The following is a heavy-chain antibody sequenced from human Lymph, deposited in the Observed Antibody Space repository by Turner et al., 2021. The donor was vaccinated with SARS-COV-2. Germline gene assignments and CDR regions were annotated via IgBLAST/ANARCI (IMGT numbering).Heavy chain of an antibody. D-gene: IGHD1-26*01. CDR2: IKQDGSEK. CDR1: GFTFSTYW. J-gene: IGHJ2*01. CDR3: ARLSMGDWHFDL. V-gene: IGHV3-7*01. Sequence: VQLVESGGGLVQPGGSLRLSCADSGFTFSTYWMSWVRQAPGKGLEWVANIKQDGSEKYYVDSVKGRFTISRDNAKNSLYLQMNSLRAEDTAVYYCARLSMGDWHFDLWGRGTLVTVSS.